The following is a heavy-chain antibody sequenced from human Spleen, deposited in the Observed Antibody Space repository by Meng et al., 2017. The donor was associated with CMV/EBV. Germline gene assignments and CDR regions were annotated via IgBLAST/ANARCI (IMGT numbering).Heavy chain of an antibody. CDR1: GFTFSSYS. CDR3: ARESSSILFEY. D-gene: IGHD6-6*01. V-gene: IGHV3-21*01. CDR2: ITSDSSYK. Sequence: CAASGFTFSSYSMNWVRQAPGKGLEWVSSITSDSSYKFYADSLKGRFTISRDNAKNSLYLQIISLRAEDTAVYYCARESSSILFEYWGQGSLVTVSS. J-gene: IGHJ4*02.